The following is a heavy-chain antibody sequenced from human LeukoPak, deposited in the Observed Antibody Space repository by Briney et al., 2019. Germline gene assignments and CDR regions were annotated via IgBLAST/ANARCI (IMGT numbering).Heavy chain of an antibody. V-gene: IGHV3-23*01. D-gene: IGHD5-24*01. Sequence: PGGSLRLSCAASGFTVSSNFMSWVRQAPGKGLEWVSAISGGGGSTFYADSVKGRFTISRDNSKNTLYLQMNSLRAEDTAVYYCAKDRDVLNAFDIWGQGTMVTVSS. CDR1: GFTVSSNF. CDR3: AKDRDVLNAFDI. J-gene: IGHJ3*02. CDR2: ISGGGGST.